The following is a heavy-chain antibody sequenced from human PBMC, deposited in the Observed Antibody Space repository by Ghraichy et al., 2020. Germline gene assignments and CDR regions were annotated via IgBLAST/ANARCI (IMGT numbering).Heavy chain of an antibody. J-gene: IGHJ6*02. Sequence: GGSLRLSCAASGFTFSSYGMHWVRQAPGKGLEWVAVISYDGSNNYYADSVKGRFTISSDNTKNTLYLQMNSLRAEDTAVYYCAKERQYSSGWYSTFGGMDVWGQGNTVTVSS. D-gene: IGHD6-19*01. CDR1: GFTFSSYG. CDR3: AKERQYSSGWYSTFGGMDV. CDR2: ISYDGSNN. V-gene: IGHV3-30*18.